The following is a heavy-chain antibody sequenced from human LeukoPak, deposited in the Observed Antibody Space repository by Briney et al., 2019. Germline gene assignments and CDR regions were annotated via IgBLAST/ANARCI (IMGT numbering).Heavy chain of an antibody. CDR1: GFTVDSNY. Sequence: GGSLRLSCAASGFTVDSNYLSWVRQAPGKGLEWVSSISSSSSYIYYADSVKGRFTISRDNAKNSLYLQMNSLRAEDTAVYYCARDDRIDWNYGSDAFDIWGQGTMVTVSS. D-gene: IGHD1-7*01. CDR3: ARDDRIDWNYGSDAFDI. V-gene: IGHV3-21*01. J-gene: IGHJ3*02. CDR2: ISSSSSYI.